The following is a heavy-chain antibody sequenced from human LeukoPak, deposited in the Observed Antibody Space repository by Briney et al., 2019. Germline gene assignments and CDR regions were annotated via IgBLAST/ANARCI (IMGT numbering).Heavy chain of an antibody. CDR3: ARDLNSYSWMDV. V-gene: IGHV4-31*03. CDR2: IYYSGST. Sequence: PSQTLSLTCTVSGGSISSGGYYWSWIRQHPGKGLEWIGYIYYSGSTYYNPSLKSRVTISVDTSKNQFSLKLSSVTAADTAVYYCARDLNSYSWMDVWGQGTTVTVSS. CDR1: GGSISSGGYY. D-gene: IGHD5-18*01. J-gene: IGHJ6*02.